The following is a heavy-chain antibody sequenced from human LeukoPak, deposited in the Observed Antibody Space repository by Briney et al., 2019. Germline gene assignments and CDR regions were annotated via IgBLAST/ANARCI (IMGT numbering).Heavy chain of an antibody. CDR3: ARLGYSYGPIHFDY. CDR2: IYPGDSDT. V-gene: IGHV5-51*01. Sequence: GESLKISCKGSGYSFTSYWIGWVRQMPGKGLEGMGIIYPGDSDTRYSPSFQGQVPLSADKSIGTAYLQWSSLKASDTAMYYCARLGYSYGPIHFDYWGQGTLVTVSS. D-gene: IGHD5-18*01. J-gene: IGHJ4*02. CDR1: GYSFTSYW.